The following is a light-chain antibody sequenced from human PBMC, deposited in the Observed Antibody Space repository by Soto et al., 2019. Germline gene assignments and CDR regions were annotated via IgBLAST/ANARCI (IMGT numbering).Light chain of an antibody. J-gene: IGLJ1*01. CDR2: EVT. Sequence: QSALTQPPSASGFPGQSVTISCTGTSSEVGYYDYVSWYQQHPGKAPKLGIYEVTKRPSGVPDRVSASKSGNTASLTVSGLRAEDEADYYCSSYAGRNNFVFGSGTKVTVL. V-gene: IGLV2-8*01. CDR1: SSEVGYYDY. CDR3: SSYAGRNNFV.